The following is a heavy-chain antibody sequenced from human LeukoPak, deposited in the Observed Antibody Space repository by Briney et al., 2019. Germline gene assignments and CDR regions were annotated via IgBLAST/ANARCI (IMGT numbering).Heavy chain of an antibody. D-gene: IGHD6-6*01. V-gene: IGHV5-51*01. Sequence: GESLKISCQGSGYSFTSYWIGWVRQIPGKGLEWIGIIYPGDSETRYSPSFQGQVTISADKSISTAYLQWSSLKASDTAMYYCARQASSSEYYFDYCGEGTLVTVSS. CDR3: ARQASSSEYYFDY. J-gene: IGHJ4*02. CDR2: IYPGDSET. CDR1: GYSFTSYW.